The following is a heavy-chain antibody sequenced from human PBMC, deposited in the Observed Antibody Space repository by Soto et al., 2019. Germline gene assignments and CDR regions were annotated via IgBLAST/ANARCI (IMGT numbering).Heavy chain of an antibody. Sequence: QVQLVQSGGEVKKPGASVKVSCKASGYIFTNYDIGWVRQAPGQGLEWMGWISPYSGNTKYTQKVQVRVTMTTDTSTRTAYMELRSLRSDDTAVYYCVRFASSGWYTGGYWGQGTLVTVSS. CDR1: GYIFTNYD. CDR3: VRFASSGWYTGGY. J-gene: IGHJ4*02. D-gene: IGHD6-19*01. V-gene: IGHV1-18*01. CDR2: ISPYSGNT.